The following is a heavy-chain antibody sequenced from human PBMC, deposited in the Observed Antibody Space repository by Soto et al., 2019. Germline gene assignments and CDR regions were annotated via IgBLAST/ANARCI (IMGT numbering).Heavy chain of an antibody. Sequence: QVQLVQSGAEVKKPGSSVKVSCKASEGTFSSYAISWVRQAPGQGLEWMGGIIPIFGTANYAQKFQGRVTITADESTSTAYMELSSLRSEDTAVYYCARAAMVPNYYYYYGMDVWGQGTTVTVSS. CDR3: ARAAMVPNYYYYYGMDV. J-gene: IGHJ6*02. CDR2: IIPIFGTA. D-gene: IGHD5-18*01. V-gene: IGHV1-69*01. CDR1: EGTFSSYA.